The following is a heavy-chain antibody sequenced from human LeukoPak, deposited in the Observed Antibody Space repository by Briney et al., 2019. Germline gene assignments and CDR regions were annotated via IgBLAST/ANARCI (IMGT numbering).Heavy chain of an antibody. CDR2: INPGGGST. J-gene: IGHJ4*02. V-gene: IGHV1-46*01. CDR1: GYTFINYY. D-gene: IGHD5-12*01. CDR3: ARERIVAKFLSY. Sequence: ASVKVSCKASGYTFINYYIRWVRRAPGQGLEWMGIINPGGGSTNYAQKFQGRVTITADKSTSAAYMELSNLRSEDTAVYYCARERIVAKFLSYWGQGTLVTVSS.